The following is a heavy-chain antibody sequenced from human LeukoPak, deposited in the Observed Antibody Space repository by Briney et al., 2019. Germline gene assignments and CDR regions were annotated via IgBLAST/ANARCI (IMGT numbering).Heavy chain of an antibody. CDR2: ISAYNGNT. D-gene: IGHD4/OR15-4a*01. CDR3: ASFRGAIPDYYYYGMDV. Sequence: ASVKVSCKASGYTFTSYGISWVRQAPGQGLEWMGWISAYNGNTNYAQKLQGRVTMTTDTSTSTAYMELSSLRSEDTAVYYCASFRGAIPDYYYYGMDVWGQGTTVTVSS. V-gene: IGHV1-18*01. J-gene: IGHJ6*02. CDR1: GYTFTSYG.